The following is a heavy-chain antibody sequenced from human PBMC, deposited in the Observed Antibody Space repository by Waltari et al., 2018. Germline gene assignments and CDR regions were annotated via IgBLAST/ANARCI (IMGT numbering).Heavy chain of an antibody. V-gene: IGHV1-18*01. CDR2: ISDYKGNT. J-gene: IGHJ6*02. CDR1: GYTFTSYG. Sequence: QVQLVQSGGEVRKPGASVKVSCKASGYTFTSYGITWVRQAPGQGLEWMGWISDYKGNTNYAQELQGRVNMTTDTSTSTAYMELRSLRSDDAAVYYCARVGYCSGVRCNSDSPDYYYYGMDVWGQGTMVTVSS. D-gene: IGHD2-15*01. CDR3: ARVGYCSGVRCNSDSPDYYYYGMDV.